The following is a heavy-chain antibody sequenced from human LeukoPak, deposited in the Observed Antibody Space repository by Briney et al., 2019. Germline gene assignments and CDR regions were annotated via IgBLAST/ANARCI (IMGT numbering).Heavy chain of an antibody. D-gene: IGHD2-15*01. V-gene: IGHV3-7*03. J-gene: IGHJ4*02. CDR3: ARDNGWSADF. Sequence: GGSLRLSCAASGFTFSRHWMYWVRQAPGKGLEWVANIKQDGSAKPYVDSVKGRFTISRDNAKNSLFLQMNSLRAEDTAVYYCARDNGWSADFWGQGTLVTLSS. CDR2: IKQDGSAK. CDR1: GFTFSRHW.